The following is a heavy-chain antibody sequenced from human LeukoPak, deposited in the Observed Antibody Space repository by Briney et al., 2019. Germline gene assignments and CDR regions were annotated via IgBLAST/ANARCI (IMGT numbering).Heavy chain of an antibody. D-gene: IGHD3-3*01. Sequence: GGSLRLSCAASGFTFSSYGMHWVRQAPGKGLEWVAVISYDGSNKYYADSVKGRFTISRDNSKNTLYLQMNSLRAEDTAVYYCARDGITIFGVVIARRFDSWGQGTLVTVSS. CDR1: GFTFSSYG. J-gene: IGHJ4*02. CDR3: ARDGITIFGVVIARRFDS. CDR2: ISYDGSNK. V-gene: IGHV3-30*03.